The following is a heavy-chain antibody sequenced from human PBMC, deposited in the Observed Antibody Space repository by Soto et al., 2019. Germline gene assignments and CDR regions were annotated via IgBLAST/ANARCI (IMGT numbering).Heavy chain of an antibody. CDR3: ARDWPLTNPRGGNWLDP. D-gene: IGHD3-16*01. V-gene: IGHV1-18*01. CDR1: GYTFTSYG. CDR2: ISAYNGNT. Sequence: ASVKVSCKASGYTFTSYGISWVRQAPGQGLEWMGWISAYNGNTNYAQKLQGRVTMTTDTSTSTAYMELRSLRSDDTAVYYCARDWPLTNPRGGNWLDPCGQGTQVTVYS. J-gene: IGHJ5*02.